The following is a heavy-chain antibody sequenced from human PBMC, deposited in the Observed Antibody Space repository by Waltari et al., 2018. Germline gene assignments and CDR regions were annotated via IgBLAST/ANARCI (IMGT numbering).Heavy chain of an antibody. CDR3: ARHDDSGWPSHNYMDV. Sequence: QVQLQQWGAGLLKPSETLSLTCAVYGGSFSGYYWRWLRQPRGKGREWIGEMNQSGRTNYNPSRRRRVTISVDTDKNQFCRKLSSVTAADTAVYYCARHDDSGWPSHNYMDVWGKGTTVTVSS. CDR2: MNQSGRT. CDR1: GGSFSGYY. D-gene: IGHD6-19*01. J-gene: IGHJ6*03. V-gene: IGHV4-34*01.